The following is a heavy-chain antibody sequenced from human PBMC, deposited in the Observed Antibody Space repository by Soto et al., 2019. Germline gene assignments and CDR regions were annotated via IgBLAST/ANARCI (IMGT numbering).Heavy chain of an antibody. V-gene: IGHV1-3*01. Sequence: ASVKVSCKASGYTFTSYAMHWVRQAPGQRLEWMGWINAGNGNTKYSQKFQGRVTITRDTSASTAYMELSSLRSEDTAVYYCARDYYDSSGYWDHYFDYWGQGTLVTVSS. D-gene: IGHD3-22*01. CDR1: GYTFTSYA. CDR3: ARDYYDSSGYWDHYFDY. CDR2: INAGNGNT. J-gene: IGHJ4*02.